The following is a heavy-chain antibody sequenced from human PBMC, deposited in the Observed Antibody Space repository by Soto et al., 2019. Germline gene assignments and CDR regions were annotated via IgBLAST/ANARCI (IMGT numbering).Heavy chain of an antibody. V-gene: IGHV3-23*01. Sequence: GGSLRLSCVASGFTFSGYMLNWVRLAPGKGLEWVSGISGSGASTHYRDSVKGRFTVSRDNSNNALYLQMNSLRGEDTAVYYCVRGRSNSWDGGPPNNLFAPWGPGTRVTVAS. CDR2: ISGSGAST. D-gene: IGHD6-13*01. CDR1: GFTFSGYM. J-gene: IGHJ5*02. CDR3: VRGRSNSWDGGPPNNLFAP.